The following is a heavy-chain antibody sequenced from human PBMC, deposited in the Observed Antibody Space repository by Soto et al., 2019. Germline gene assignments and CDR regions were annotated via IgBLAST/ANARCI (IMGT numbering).Heavy chain of an antibody. Sequence: XGSLKLSCAASGFTLSSYAMTWVRQAPGKGLEWVSTISGNGGYTYYSDSVRGRFTISRDNSKKTLYLQMDGLRADDTAVFYCAKGKANTVFGVDTLFDYWGQGTQVTV. J-gene: IGHJ4*02. CDR2: ISGNGGYT. CDR3: AKGKANTVFGVDTLFDY. CDR1: GFTLSSYA. V-gene: IGHV3-23*01. D-gene: IGHD3-3*01.